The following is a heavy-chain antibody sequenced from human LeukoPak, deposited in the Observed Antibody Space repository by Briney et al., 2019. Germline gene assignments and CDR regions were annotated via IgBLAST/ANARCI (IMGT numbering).Heavy chain of an antibody. CDR3: ARVPDRWYYYGTDV. CDR1: GVSISSGGYY. CDR2: IYYSGST. J-gene: IGHJ6*02. V-gene: IGHV4-31*03. Sequence: PSETLSLTCTVSGVSISSGGYYWSWIRQHPGKGLEWIGYIYYSGSTCYNPSLKSRVTISVDTSKNQFSLKLSSVTAADTAVYYCARVPDRWYYYGTDVWGQGTTVTVSS. D-gene: IGHD4-23*01.